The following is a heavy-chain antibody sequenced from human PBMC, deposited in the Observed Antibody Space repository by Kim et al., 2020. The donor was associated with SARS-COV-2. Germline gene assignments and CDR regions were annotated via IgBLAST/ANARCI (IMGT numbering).Heavy chain of an antibody. Sequence: GGSLRLSCAASGFTFSSYAMHWVRQAPGKGLEWVAVISYDGSNKYYADSVKGRFTISRDNSKNTLYLQMNSLRAEDTAVYYCARGGDIVVVPAAPDAFD. V-gene: IGHV3-30-3*01. CDR1: GFTFSSYA. CDR3: ARGGDIVVVPAAPDAFD. D-gene: IGHD2-2*01. J-gene: IGHJ3*02. CDR2: ISYDGSNK.